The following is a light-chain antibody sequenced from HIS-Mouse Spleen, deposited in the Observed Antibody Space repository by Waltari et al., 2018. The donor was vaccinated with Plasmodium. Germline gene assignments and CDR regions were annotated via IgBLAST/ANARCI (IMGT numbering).Light chain of an antibody. Sequence: QSALTQPPSASGSPGQSVTISCTGTSSDVGGYNYVSWYQQHPGKAPKLMIYEVSKRPSGGPARFSGSKAGNTAFLTVSGLQAEDEADYYCSSYAGSNNLVFGGGTKLTVL. CDR3: SSYAGSNNLV. J-gene: IGLJ3*02. V-gene: IGLV2-8*01. CDR2: EVS. CDR1: SSDVGGYNY.